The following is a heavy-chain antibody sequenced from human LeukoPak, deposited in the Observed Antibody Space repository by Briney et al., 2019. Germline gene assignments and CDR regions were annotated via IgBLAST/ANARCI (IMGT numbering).Heavy chain of an antibody. V-gene: IGHV3-33*01. Sequence: PGGSLRLSCAASGFTFRTYGMHWVRQAPGKGLEWVALIWYDGTNKHYADSVKGRFTISRDNFKNTLYLQMNSLRAEDTAVYYCARDSYYDCSGYYYFDYWGQGTLVTVSS. D-gene: IGHD3-22*01. CDR2: IWYDGTNK. CDR3: ARDSYYDCSGYYYFDY. CDR1: GFTFRTYG. J-gene: IGHJ4*02.